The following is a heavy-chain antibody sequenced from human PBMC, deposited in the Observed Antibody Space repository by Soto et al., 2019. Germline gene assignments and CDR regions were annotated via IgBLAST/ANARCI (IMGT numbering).Heavy chain of an antibody. CDR2: IDDTGAGT. D-gene: IGHD6-13*01. CDR1: GFPFSYYP. CDR3: AKSPDSSSWEWGPDYYYGMDV. Sequence: GGSLILSCAASGFPFSYYPMSWVRPAPGEGLEWVSTIDDTGAGTYYADSVKGRFTISRDNSKNTLYLQMNSLRAEDTAVYYCAKSPDSSSWEWGPDYYYGMDVWGQGTTVNVSS. V-gene: IGHV3-23*01. J-gene: IGHJ6*02.